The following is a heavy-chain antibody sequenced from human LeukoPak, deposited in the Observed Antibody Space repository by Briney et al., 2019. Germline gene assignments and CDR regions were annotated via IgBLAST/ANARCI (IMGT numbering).Heavy chain of an antibody. V-gene: IGHV4-34*01. D-gene: IGHD3-22*01. CDR2: INHRGAT. CDR1: GGSLSDHD. Sequence: PSETLSLTCAVFGGSLSDHDWSWIRQPPGKGLEWIGEINHRGATNYNPSLKSRVTLSLDTSKNQVSLKLNSLTAADTAVYYCARGKGDLSMIVMIVTAVEIYFDSWGPGTLVTVSS. J-gene: IGHJ4*02. CDR3: ARGKGDLSMIVMIVTAVEIYFDS.